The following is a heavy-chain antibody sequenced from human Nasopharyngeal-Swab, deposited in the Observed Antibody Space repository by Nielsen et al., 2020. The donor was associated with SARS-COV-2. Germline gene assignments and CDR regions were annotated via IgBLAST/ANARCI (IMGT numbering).Heavy chain of an antibody. CDR3: ARIRVEELRGFDY. CDR2: IYYIGST. V-gene: IGHV4-59*12. J-gene: IGHJ4*02. Sequence: SETLSLTCTVSGGSISSDYWSWIRQPPGKGLEWIGYIYYIGSTNYNPSLNSRVTISVDTSKNQFSLKLTSVTAADTAMYYCARIRVEELRGFDYWGQGTLVTVSS. CDR1: GGSISSDY. D-gene: IGHD1-26*01.